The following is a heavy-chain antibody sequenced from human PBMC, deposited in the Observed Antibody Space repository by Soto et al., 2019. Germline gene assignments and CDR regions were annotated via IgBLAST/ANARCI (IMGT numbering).Heavy chain of an antibody. CDR2: INSDGSST. Sequence: HPGGSLRLSCAASGFTFSSYWTHWVRQAPGKGLVWVSRINSDGSSTSYADSVKGRFTISRDNAKNTLYLQMNSLRAEDTAVYYCAKGPDFLEWFSTAADYYYGMDVWGQGTTVTVSS. CDR1: GFTFSSYW. V-gene: IGHV3-74*01. D-gene: IGHD3-3*01. CDR3: AKGPDFLEWFSTAADYYYGMDV. J-gene: IGHJ6*02.